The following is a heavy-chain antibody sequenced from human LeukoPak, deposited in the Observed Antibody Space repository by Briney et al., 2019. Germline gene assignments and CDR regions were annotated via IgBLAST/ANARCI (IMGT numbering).Heavy chain of an antibody. J-gene: IGHJ4*02. V-gene: IGHV4-39*01. D-gene: IGHD6-19*01. CDR2: IYYSGSI. Sequence: SETLSLTCTVSGGSISSSSYYWGWLRQPPGKGLEWCGIIYYSGSIYYNSSLESRVTISVDTSKNQYSLKLSSVTAADTAVYYCARHSSGWYMLGDYFDYWGQGTLVTVSS. CDR3: ARHSSGWYMLGDYFDY. CDR1: GGSISSSSYY.